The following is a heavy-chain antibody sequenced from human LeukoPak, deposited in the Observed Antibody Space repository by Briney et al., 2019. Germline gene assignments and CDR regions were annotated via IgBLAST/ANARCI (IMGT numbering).Heavy chain of an antibody. CDR3: ARAIVGATRVGYYYYYMDV. D-gene: IGHD1-26*01. J-gene: IGHJ6*03. Sequence: GGSLRLSCAASGFTFSSYWMHWVRQAPGKGLVWVSRINSDGSSTSYADSVKGRFTISRDNAKNTLYLQMNSLRAEDTAVYYCARAIVGATRVGYYYYYMDVWGKGTTVTISS. CDR2: INSDGSST. CDR1: GFTFSSYW. V-gene: IGHV3-74*01.